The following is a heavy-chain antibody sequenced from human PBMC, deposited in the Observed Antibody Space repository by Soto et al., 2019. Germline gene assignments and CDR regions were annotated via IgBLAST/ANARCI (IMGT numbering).Heavy chain of an antibody. CDR3: ARHPPYDTSGYYPH. CDR2: IDPSDSYT. D-gene: IGHD3-22*01. Sequence: GESLKISCRGSGYSFTSYWISWVRQMPGRGLGWMGRIDPSDSYTNYSPSFQGHVTISADKSVNTAYLQWSSLKASDTAMYYCARHPPYDTSGYYPHWGQGTLVTVSS. CDR1: GYSFTSYW. V-gene: IGHV5-10-1*01. J-gene: IGHJ4*02.